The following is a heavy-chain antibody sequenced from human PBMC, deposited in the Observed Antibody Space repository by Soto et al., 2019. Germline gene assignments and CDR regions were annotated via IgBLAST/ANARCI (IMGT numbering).Heavy chain of an antibody. J-gene: IGHJ4*02. Sequence: SETLSLTCAVYGGSFSGYYWSWIRQPPGKGLEWIGEINHSGSTNYNPSLKSRVTISVDTSKNQFSLKLSSVTAADTAVYYCARGPYSSSWSRPFDYWGQGTLVTVSS. CDR3: ARGPYSSSWSRPFDY. CDR1: GGSFSGYY. D-gene: IGHD6-13*01. V-gene: IGHV4-34*01. CDR2: INHSGST.